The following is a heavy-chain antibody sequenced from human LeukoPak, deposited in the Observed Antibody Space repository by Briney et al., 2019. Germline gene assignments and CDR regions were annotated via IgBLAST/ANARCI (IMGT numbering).Heavy chain of an antibody. J-gene: IGHJ4*02. CDR1: GGSISSSNW. CDR3: ARGRNFYYYDSSGYGY. CDR2: IYHSGSP. D-gene: IGHD3-22*01. Sequence: SGTLSLTCAVSGGSISSSNWWSWVRQPPGKGLEWIGEIYHSGSPNYNPSLKSRVTISVDTSKNQFSLKLSSVTAADTAVYYCARGRNFYYYDSSGYGYWGQGTLVTVSS. V-gene: IGHV4-4*02.